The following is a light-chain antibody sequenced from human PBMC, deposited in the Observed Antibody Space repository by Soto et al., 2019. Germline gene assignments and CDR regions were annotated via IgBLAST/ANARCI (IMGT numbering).Light chain of an antibody. J-gene: IGKJ2*01. CDR2: GAS. Sequence: EIVLTQSPGTLSLSPGERATLSCRASQSVASSYLAWYQHKPGQAPRLLIYGASNRATGIPDRFSGSGSGTDFTLTISRLEPEDFAVYYCQQHGGSMHTFGQGTKLEIK. V-gene: IGKV3-20*01. CDR3: QQHGGSMHT. CDR1: QSVASSY.